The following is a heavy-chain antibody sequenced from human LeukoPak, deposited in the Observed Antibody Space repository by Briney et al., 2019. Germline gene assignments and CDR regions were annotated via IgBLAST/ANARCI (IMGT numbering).Heavy chain of an antibody. CDR2: ISGTGGST. CDR3: AFTQPPHYMDV. Sequence: PGGSLRLSCAASGFTFSGYVISWVRQAPGQGLEWVSHISGTGGSTYYADSVKGRFTLSRDNSKNTLYLQINSLRVDDAAVYYCAFTQPPHYMDVWGKGTTVTVS. J-gene: IGHJ6*03. V-gene: IGHV3-23*01. CDR1: GFTFSGYV.